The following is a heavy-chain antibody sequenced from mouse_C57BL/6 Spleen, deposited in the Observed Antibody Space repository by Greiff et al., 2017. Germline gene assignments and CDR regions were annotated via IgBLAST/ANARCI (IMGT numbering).Heavy chain of an antibody. J-gene: IGHJ1*03. Sequence: LVESGAELVRPGASVKLSCTASGFNIKDDYMHWVKQRPEQGLEWIGWIDPENGDTEYASKFQGQATITADTSSNTAYLQLSSLTSEDTAVYYCTTPYYYGSSYGYFDVWGTGTTVTVSS. CDR1: GFNIKDDY. CDR2: IDPENGDT. D-gene: IGHD1-1*01. V-gene: IGHV14-4*01. CDR3: TTPYYYGSSYGYFDV.